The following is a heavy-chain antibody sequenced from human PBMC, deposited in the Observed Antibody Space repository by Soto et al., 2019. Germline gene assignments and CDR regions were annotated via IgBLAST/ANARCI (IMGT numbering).Heavy chain of an antibody. V-gene: IGHV4-59*01. CDR3: ARGLTHYYDSSGSTVDYFDY. J-gene: IGHJ4*02. CDR1: GGSISSYY. D-gene: IGHD3-22*01. Sequence: SETLSLTCTVSGGSISSYYWSWIRQPPGKGLEWIGYIYYSGSTNYNPSLKSRVTISVDTSKNQFSLKLSSVTAADTAVYYCARGLTHYYDSSGSTVDYFDYWGQGTLVTVS. CDR2: IYYSGST.